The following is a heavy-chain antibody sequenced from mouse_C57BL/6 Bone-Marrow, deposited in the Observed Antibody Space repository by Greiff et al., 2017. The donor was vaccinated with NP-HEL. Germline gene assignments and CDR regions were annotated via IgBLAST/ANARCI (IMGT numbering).Heavy chain of an antibody. CDR2: IHPSDSDT. J-gene: IGHJ4*01. D-gene: IGHD2-1*01. Sequence: QVQLQQPGAELVKPGASVKVSCKASGYTFTSYWLHWVKQRPGQGLAWIGRIHPSDSDTNYNQKFKGTATLTVDKSANTAYMQLSSLTSEDAAVYYCAMRGGNYGAMDYWGQGTSVTVSS. CDR1: GYTFTSYW. CDR3: AMRGGNYGAMDY. V-gene: IGHV1-74*01.